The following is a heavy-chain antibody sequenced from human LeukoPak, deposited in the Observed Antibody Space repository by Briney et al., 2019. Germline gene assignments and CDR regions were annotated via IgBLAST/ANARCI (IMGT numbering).Heavy chain of an antibody. CDR2: ISYDGSNK. CDR3: AKDAYSWRHEGPDY. Sequence: GGSLRLSCAASGFTFSSYAMHWVRQAPGKGLEWVAVISYDGSNKYYADSVKGRFAISRDNSKNTLYLQMNSLRAEDTAVYYCAKDAYSWRHEGPDYWGQGTLVTVSS. V-gene: IGHV3-30*09. J-gene: IGHJ4*02. CDR1: GFTFSSYA. D-gene: IGHD5-18*01.